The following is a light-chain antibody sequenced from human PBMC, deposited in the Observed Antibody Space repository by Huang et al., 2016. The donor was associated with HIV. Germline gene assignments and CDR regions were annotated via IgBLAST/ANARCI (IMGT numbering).Light chain of an antibody. J-gene: IGKJ2*01. CDR2: GTS. V-gene: IGKV3-15*01. CDR1: HSLNGD. Sequence: TQSPVTLALSVGERATLACRASHSLNGDLDRYQKRHGHGLRVLLYGTSNRAAGVPARCSGSGSGTNFTLIVNNVQSEDLGVYYCHQYNTWPVTFGQGTSLE. CDR3: HQYNTWPVT.